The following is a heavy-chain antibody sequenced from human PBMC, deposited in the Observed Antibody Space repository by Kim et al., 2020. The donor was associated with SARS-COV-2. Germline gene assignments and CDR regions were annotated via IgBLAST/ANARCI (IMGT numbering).Heavy chain of an antibody. CDR2: IYYSGSS. D-gene: IGHD6-13*01. CDR3: ARRADQRSSWSPENYFDP. V-gene: IGHV4-59*13. Sequence: SETLSLTCTVSGGSIRSYSWNWIRQPPGKGLEWIGYIYYSGSSNYNPSLNSRVTMSVDTSKNQFSLKLSSVTAADTAVYYCARRADQRSSWSPENYFDP. J-gene: IGHJ5*02. CDR1: GGSIRSYS.